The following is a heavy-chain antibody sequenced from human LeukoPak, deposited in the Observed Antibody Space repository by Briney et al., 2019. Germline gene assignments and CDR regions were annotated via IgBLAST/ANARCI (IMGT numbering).Heavy chain of an antibody. J-gene: IGHJ5*02. Sequence: SETLSLTCAVSGGSISSNNWWGWVRQPPGKGLEWIGEIYHSGSTNYNPSLESRVTISIDKSKNQLSLKLSSVTAADTALYYCARGLREPWIQLWLYKGKWFDPWGQGTLVTVSS. CDR1: GGSISSNNW. D-gene: IGHD5-18*01. CDR2: IYHSGST. CDR3: ARGLREPWIQLWLYKGKWFDP. V-gene: IGHV4-4*02.